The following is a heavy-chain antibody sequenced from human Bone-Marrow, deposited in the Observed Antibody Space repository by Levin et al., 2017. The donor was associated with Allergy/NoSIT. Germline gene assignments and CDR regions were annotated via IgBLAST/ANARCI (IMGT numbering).Heavy chain of an antibody. Sequence: GGSLRLSCAGSGFTLSIKFMNWVRQAPGKGLEWVSVIYASGKIIYADSVKGRFTFYRDNSTNTLYLQINSLRAEDPAVYYCARGTQRWLQLSFWGQGTLVTVSS. V-gene: IGHV3-53*03. J-gene: IGHJ4*02. CDR3: ARGTQRWLQLSF. CDR2: IYASGKI. D-gene: IGHD5-24*01. CDR1: GFTLSIKF.